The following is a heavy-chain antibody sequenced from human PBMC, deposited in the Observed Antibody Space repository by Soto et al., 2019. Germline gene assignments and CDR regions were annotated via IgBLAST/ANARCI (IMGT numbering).Heavy chain of an antibody. CDR1: GYTFTSYA. Sequence: QVRLVQSGAEVKKPGASVKVSCKASGYTFTSYAMHWVRQAPGQRLEWMGWIKAGNGNTKNSQKFQGRVTITRDTAASTAYMELSSLRSEDTAVYYSERVGTGTTLVDAFDIWGQGTMVTVSS. D-gene: IGHD1-7*01. V-gene: IGHV1-3*01. CDR2: IKAGNGNT. CDR3: ERVGTGTTLVDAFDI. J-gene: IGHJ3*02.